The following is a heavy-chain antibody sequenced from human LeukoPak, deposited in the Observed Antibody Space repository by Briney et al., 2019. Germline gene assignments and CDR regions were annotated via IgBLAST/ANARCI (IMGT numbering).Heavy chain of an antibody. V-gene: IGHV4-34*01. CDR3: ARGRAGTTNYYYYYMDV. CDR1: GGSFSGYY. Sequence: SETLSLTCAVYGGSFSGYYWSWIRQPPGKGLEWIGEINHSGSTNYNPSLKSRVTISVDTSKNQFSLKQSSVTAADTAVYYCARGRAGTTNYYYYYMDVWGKGTTVTVSS. CDR2: INHSGST. D-gene: IGHD1-7*01. J-gene: IGHJ6*03.